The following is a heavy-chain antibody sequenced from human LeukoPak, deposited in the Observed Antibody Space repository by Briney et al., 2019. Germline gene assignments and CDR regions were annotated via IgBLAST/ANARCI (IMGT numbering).Heavy chain of an antibody. J-gene: IGHJ3*02. CDR2: MNPKSGNT. Sequence: ASVKVSCKASGYTFTRYDINWVRQATGQGLEWMGWMNPKSGNTGHAQKFQGRVTITKDPSISTVYMELRSLRSDDTAVYYCARDPQVHMVRGVNDAFDIWGQGTMVTVSS. D-gene: IGHD3-10*01. V-gene: IGHV1-8*03. CDR3: ARDPQVHMVRGVNDAFDI. CDR1: GYTFTRYD.